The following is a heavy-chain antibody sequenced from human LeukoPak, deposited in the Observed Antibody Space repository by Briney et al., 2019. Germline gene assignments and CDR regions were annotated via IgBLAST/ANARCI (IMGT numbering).Heavy chain of an antibody. CDR3: ARDGVTRSVITYAFDI. CDR2: IYHSGST. CDR1: GGSISSSSFY. V-gene: IGHV4-39*07. Sequence: SETLSLTCSVSGGSISSSSFYWGWIRQPPGKGLEWIGSIYHSGSTYYNPSLKSRVTISVDTSKNQFSLKLSSVTAADTAVYYCARDGVTRSVITYAFDIWGQGTMVTVSS. J-gene: IGHJ3*02. D-gene: IGHD3-22*01.